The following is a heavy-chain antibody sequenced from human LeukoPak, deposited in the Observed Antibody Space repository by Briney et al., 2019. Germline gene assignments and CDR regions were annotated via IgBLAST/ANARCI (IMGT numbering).Heavy chain of an antibody. V-gene: IGHV4-4*07. Sequence: SETLSLXCTVSGGSISSYYWSWIRLPAGKGLEWIGRIYTSGSTNYNPSLKSRVTMSVDTSKNQFSLKLSSVTAADTAVYYCAREDYYDSSGYYSFDYWGQGTLVTVSS. D-gene: IGHD3-22*01. CDR2: IYTSGST. CDR3: AREDYYDSSGYYSFDY. J-gene: IGHJ4*02. CDR1: GGSISSYY.